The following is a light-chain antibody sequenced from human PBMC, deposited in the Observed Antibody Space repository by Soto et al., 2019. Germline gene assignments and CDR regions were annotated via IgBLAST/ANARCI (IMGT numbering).Light chain of an antibody. CDR1: SSNIGSND. CDR2: SNN. J-gene: IGLJ2*01. V-gene: IGLV1-44*01. Sequence: QSVLTQPPSASGTPGQRVTISCSGSSSNIGSNDVNWYQQVPGTAPNLLIYSNNRRPSGVPDRSSGSNSGTAASLAISGLQSEDEDDYYCAAWYDRMNVPMVFGGGTKLTVL. CDR3: AAWYDRMNVPMV.